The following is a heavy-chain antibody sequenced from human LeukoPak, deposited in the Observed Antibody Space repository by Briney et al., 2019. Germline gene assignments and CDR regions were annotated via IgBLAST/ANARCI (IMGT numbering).Heavy chain of an antibody. CDR2: INHSGST. Sequence: PSETLSLTCGVYGGSFSGYYWSWIRQPPGKGLEWIGEINHSGSTNYNPSLKSRVTISVDTSKNQFSLKLSSVTAADTAVYYCARFKTIFGVVIIMGPRGMDVWGQGTTVTVSS. J-gene: IGHJ6*02. D-gene: IGHD3-3*01. V-gene: IGHV4-34*01. CDR3: ARFKTIFGVVIIMGPRGMDV. CDR1: GGSFSGYY.